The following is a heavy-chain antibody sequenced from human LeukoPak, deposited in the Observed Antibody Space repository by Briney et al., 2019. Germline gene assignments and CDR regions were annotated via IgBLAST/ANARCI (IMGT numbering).Heavy chain of an antibody. V-gene: IGHV3-23*01. D-gene: IGHD3-22*01. Sequence: PGGSLRLSCAASVFTLSSYAMSCGPQAPGTGLGWVSAINSGGSTYYADSVKGRFTISRDNSKNTLYLQMNSLRAEDTALYYCARYDSSGYYYVPLGYWGQGTLVTVSS. CDR3: ARYDSSGYYYVPLGY. CDR1: VFTLSSYA. CDR2: INSGGST. J-gene: IGHJ4*02.